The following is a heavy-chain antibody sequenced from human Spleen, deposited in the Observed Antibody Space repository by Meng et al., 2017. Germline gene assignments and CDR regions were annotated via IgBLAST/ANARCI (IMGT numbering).Heavy chain of an antibody. D-gene: IGHD3-22*01. J-gene: IGHJ5*02. CDR3: ARSLITMIVVVPGNFDP. V-gene: IGHV4-38-2*02. CDR2: IYHSGST. CDR1: GYSISSGYY. Sequence: GSLRLSCTVSGYSISSGYYWGWIRQPPGKGLEWIGSIYHSGSTYYNPSLKSRVTISVDTSKNQFSLKLSSVTAADTAVYYCARSLITMIVVVPGNFDPWGQGTLVTVSS.